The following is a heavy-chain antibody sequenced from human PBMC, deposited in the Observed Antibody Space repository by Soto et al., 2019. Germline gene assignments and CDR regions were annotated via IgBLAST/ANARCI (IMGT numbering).Heavy chain of an antibody. J-gene: IGHJ6*02. Sequence: QVQLVQSGAEVKKPGSSVKVSCKASGGTFSSYAISWVRQAPGPGLEWMGGIIPIFGTANYAQKFQSRVTITADESTSTAYMELSSLRSEDTAVYYCVIEVAEYYGMDVWGQGTTVTVSS. V-gene: IGHV1-69*01. D-gene: IGHD6-19*01. CDR3: VIEVAEYYGMDV. CDR1: GGTFSSYA. CDR2: IIPIFGTA.